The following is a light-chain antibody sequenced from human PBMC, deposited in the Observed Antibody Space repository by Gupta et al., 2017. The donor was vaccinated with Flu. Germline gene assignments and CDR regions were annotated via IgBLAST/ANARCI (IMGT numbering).Light chain of an antibody. CDR2: GAS. J-gene: IGKJ1*01. CDR3: QQYAGSPPWT. Sequence: RATLSCRASQSVSSSYLAWYQQKHGQAPRLLIYGASRRATGIPDRFSGSGSGTDFTLTISRLEPEDFAVYYCQQYAGSPPWTFGQGTKVEIK. V-gene: IGKV3-20*01. CDR1: QSVSSSY.